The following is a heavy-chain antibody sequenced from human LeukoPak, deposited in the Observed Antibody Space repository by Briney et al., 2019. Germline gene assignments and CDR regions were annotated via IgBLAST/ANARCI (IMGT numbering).Heavy chain of an antibody. CDR3: VQEGSGWYAS. D-gene: IGHD6-19*01. CDR1: GFTFTDHY. J-gene: IGHJ4*02. CDR2: ISSDGGSK. V-gene: IGHV3-64D*08. Sequence: GGSLRLSCEASGFTFTDHYMSWVRQAPGKGLEYVSAISSDGGSKYYGDSMKGRFTISRDNSKNILYLHMSSLRAEDTAVYYCVQEGSGWYASWGQGTLVTVSS.